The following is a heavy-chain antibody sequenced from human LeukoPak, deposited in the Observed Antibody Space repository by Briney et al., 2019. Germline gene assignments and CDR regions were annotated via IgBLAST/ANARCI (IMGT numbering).Heavy chain of an antibody. D-gene: IGHD6-19*01. Sequence: SVKVSCKASGGTFSSYAISWVRQAPGQGLEWMGRIIPILGIANYAQKFQGRVTITADKSTSTAYMELSSLRSEDTAVYYCAREWIEIGVAVAGFDYWGQGTLVTVSS. V-gene: IGHV1-69*04. CDR1: GGTFSSYA. CDR2: IIPILGIA. J-gene: IGHJ4*02. CDR3: AREWIEIGVAVAGFDY.